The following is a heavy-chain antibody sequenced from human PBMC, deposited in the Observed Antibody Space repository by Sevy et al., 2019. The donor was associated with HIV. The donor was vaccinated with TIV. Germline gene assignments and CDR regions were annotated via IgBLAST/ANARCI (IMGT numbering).Heavy chain of an antibody. CDR1: GFTFSSYG. Sequence: GGSLRLSCAASGFTFSSYGMHWVRQAPGKGLEWVAVIWYDGSNKYYAAYVKGRFTISRDNSKNTLYLQMNSLRAEDTAVYYCARGHYGDASFDYWGQGTLVTVSS. D-gene: IGHD4-17*01. J-gene: IGHJ4*02. V-gene: IGHV3-33*01. CDR2: IWYDGSNK. CDR3: ARGHYGDASFDY.